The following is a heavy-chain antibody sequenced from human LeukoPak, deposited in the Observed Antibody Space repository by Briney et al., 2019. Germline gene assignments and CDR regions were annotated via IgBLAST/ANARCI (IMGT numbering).Heavy chain of an antibody. D-gene: IGHD6-6*01. CDR3: ARGAARRGSYYYYMDV. Sequence: ASVKVSCKASGYTFTGYYMHWVRQAPGQGLEWMGWINPNSGGTNYAQKFQGRVTMTRDTSISTAYMELSRLRSDDTAVYYCARGAARRGSYYYYMDVWGKGTTVTVSS. CDR2: INPNSGGT. CDR1: GYTFTGYY. V-gene: IGHV1-2*02. J-gene: IGHJ6*03.